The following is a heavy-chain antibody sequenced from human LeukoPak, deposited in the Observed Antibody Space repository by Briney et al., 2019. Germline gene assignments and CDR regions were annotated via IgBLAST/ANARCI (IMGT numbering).Heavy chain of an antibody. D-gene: IGHD5-24*01. J-gene: IGHJ4*02. Sequence: GASVKVSCKASGYTFTAYYTHWVRQAPGQGLEWMGWINPSSGGTKYVQKFQARVTMTRDTSIRTAYMELNSLRSDDTAVYYCARPRDGYTGPFDYWGQGSLVTVSS. CDR3: ARPRDGYTGPFDY. V-gene: IGHV1-2*02. CDR1: GYTFTAYY. CDR2: INPSSGGT.